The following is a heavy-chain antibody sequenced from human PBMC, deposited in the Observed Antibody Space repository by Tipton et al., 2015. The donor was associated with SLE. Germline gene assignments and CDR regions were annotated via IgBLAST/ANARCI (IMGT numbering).Heavy chain of an antibody. D-gene: IGHD4/OR15-4a*01. V-gene: IGHV3-23*01. CDR1: GFTFSSYA. CDR2: ISGSGGST. Sequence: SLRLSCAASGFTFSSYAMSWVRQAPGKGLEWVSAISGSGGSTYYADSVKGRFTISRDNSKNTLYLQMNSLRAEDTAVYYCAKDLQLTPDAFDIWGRGTMVTVSS. CDR3: AKDLQLTPDAFDI. J-gene: IGHJ3*02.